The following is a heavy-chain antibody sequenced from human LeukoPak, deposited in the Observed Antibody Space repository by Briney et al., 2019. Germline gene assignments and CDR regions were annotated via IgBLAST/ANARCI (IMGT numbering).Heavy chain of an antibody. CDR3: ARASQLFGYFDY. CDR2: IYSGGST. Sequence: GSLRLSCAASGFPVSSNYMSWVRQAPGKGLEWVSVIYSGGSTYYADSVKGRFTISRDNSKNTLYLQMNSLRAEDTAVYYCARASQLFGYFDYWGQGTLVTVSS. J-gene: IGHJ4*02. V-gene: IGHV3-53*01. CDR1: GFPVSSNY. D-gene: IGHD2-2*01.